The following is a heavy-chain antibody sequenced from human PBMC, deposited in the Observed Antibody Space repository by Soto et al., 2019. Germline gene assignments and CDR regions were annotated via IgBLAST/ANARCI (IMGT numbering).Heavy chain of an antibody. CDR2: INPNSGGT. D-gene: IGHD3-3*01. CDR1: GYTLTGYY. Sequence: ASVKVSCKASGYTLTGYYMHWVRQAPGQGLEWMGWINPNSGGTNYAQKFQGWVTMTRDTSISTAYMELSRLRSDDTAVYYCAKAHRDFWSTDGMDVWGQGTTVTVSS. J-gene: IGHJ6*02. V-gene: IGHV1-2*04. CDR3: AKAHRDFWSTDGMDV.